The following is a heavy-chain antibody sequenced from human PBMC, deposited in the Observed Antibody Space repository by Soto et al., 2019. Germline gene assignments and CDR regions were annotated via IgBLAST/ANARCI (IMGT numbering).Heavy chain of an antibody. D-gene: IGHD2-2*01. CDR1: VHTFTSYY. CDR2: INPSGVIT. CDR3: AXAGIVVVPAAMYYDY. V-gene: IGHV1-46*03. J-gene: IGHJ4*02. Sequence: ASVRVSFMASVHTFTSYYMHWVRQAPGQGLEWMGIINPSGVITSYSQKSQGRVTMTRDTSTSTVYMELSSLRSEDTAVYYCAXAGIVVVPAAMYYDYWGQGTLVTVSS.